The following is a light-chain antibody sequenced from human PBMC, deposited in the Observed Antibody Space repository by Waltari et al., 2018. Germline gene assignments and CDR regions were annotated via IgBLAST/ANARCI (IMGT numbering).Light chain of an antibody. J-gene: IGKJ1*01. CDR2: HAS. CDR3: QKYDSLPAT. CDR1: ESVSKF. Sequence: EVVLTQSPGTLSLSPGEGAPLSCRAVESVSKFLAWYHQKPGQAPRLLIFHASNRASGIPDRFSGSGFGTDFSLTISRLEPEDFAVYYCQKYDSLPATFGQGTKVEIK. V-gene: IGKV3-20*01.